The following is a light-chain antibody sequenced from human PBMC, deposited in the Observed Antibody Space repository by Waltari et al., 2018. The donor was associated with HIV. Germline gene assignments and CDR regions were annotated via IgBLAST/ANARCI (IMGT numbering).Light chain of an antibody. V-gene: IGLV3-10*01. Sequence: SYELTQPPSVAVSPGQTARITCTGDALPKKYASWYQQKSGQAPVLVIYEDSKRPSGFPERFSGSSSGTTATLTISGAQVEDEADHYCYSTDNSGHHRVFGTGTKLTVL. CDR2: EDS. CDR1: ALPKKY. J-gene: IGLJ2*01. CDR3: YSTDNSGHHRV.